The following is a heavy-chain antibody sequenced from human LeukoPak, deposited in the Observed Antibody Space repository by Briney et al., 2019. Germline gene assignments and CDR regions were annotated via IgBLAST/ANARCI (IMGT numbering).Heavy chain of an antibody. Sequence: EASVKVSCKASGYTFTGYYMHWVRQAPGQGLEWMGWINPNSGGTNYAQKFQGRVTMTRDTSISTAYMELSRLRSDDTAVYYCARAFRLVRLGELSLYGYWGQGTLVTVSS. CDR3: ARAFRLVRLGELSLYGY. D-gene: IGHD3-16*02. CDR2: INPNSGGT. J-gene: IGHJ4*02. CDR1: GYTFTGYY. V-gene: IGHV1-2*02.